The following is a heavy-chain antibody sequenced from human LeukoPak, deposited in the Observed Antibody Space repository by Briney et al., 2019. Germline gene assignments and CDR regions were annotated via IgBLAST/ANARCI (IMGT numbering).Heavy chain of an antibody. D-gene: IGHD6-13*01. CDR1: GGTFSSYA. Sequence: SVKVSCKASGGTFSSYAISWVRQAPRQGLEWMGGIIPIFGTANCAQKFQGRVTITADESTSTAYMELSSLRSEDTAVYYCARERQQLVLGAFDIWGQGTMVTVSS. CDR3: ARERQQLVLGAFDI. J-gene: IGHJ3*02. V-gene: IGHV1-69*13. CDR2: IIPIFGTA.